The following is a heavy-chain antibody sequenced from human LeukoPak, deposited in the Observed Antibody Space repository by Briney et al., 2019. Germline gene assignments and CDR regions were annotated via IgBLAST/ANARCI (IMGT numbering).Heavy chain of an antibody. J-gene: IGHJ3*02. V-gene: IGHV4-59*01. Sequence: PSETLSLTCTVSGGSISSYYWSWIRQPPGKGLEWIGYIYYSGSTNYNPSLKSRVTISVDTSKNQFSLKLSSVTAADTAVYYCARGNYDSSGYYLSFGAFDIWGQGTMVTVSS. CDR3: ARGNYDSSGYYLSFGAFDI. CDR2: IYYSGST. D-gene: IGHD3-22*01. CDR1: GGSISSYY.